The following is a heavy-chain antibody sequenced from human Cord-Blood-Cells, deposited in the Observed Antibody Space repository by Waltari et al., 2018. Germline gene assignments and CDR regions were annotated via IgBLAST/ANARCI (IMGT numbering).Heavy chain of an antibody. J-gene: IGHJ6*02. CDR3: ARDQDDSSSYYYYYYGMDV. Sequence: QVQLVESGGGLVKPGGSLRLSCAASGFTFSDYYMSWIRQAPGKGLEWVSYISSSGSTIYYADSVKGRFTIARDNAKNSLYLQMNSLRAEDTAVYYCARDQDDSSSYYYYYYGMDVWGQGTTVTVSS. D-gene: IGHD6-6*01. CDR2: ISSSGSTI. CDR1: GFTFSDYY. V-gene: IGHV3-11*01.